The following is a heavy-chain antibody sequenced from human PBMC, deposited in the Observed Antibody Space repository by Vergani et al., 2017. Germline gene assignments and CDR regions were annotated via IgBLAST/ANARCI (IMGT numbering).Heavy chain of an antibody. Sequence: EVQLVESGGGLVQPGGSLRLSCAASGFTFSSYDMHWVRQATGKGLEWVSAIGTAGDTYYPGSVKGRFTISRENAKNSLYLQMNSLRAGDTAVYYCAREGCSSTICYSWYFDLWGRGTLVTVSS. D-gene: IGHD2-2*01. J-gene: IGHJ2*01. V-gene: IGHV3-13*01. CDR1: GFTFSSYD. CDR3: AREGCSSTICYSWYFDL. CDR2: IGTAGDT.